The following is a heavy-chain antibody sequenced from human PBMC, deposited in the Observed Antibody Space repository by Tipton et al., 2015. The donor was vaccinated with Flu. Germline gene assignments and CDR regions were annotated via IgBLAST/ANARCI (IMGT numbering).Heavy chain of an antibody. CDR3: ARDVFDWSDP. CDR2: FYTNGHT. CDR1: GDSIGSNYY. Sequence: TLSLTCSVSGDSIGSNYYWSWIRQPAGRGLEWIGRFYTNGHTDYNPSLKSRVTISADASKNQISLKLTSVTAADTAVYYCARDVFDWSDPWGQGTLVTVSS. D-gene: IGHD2-8*01. V-gene: IGHV4-61*02. J-gene: IGHJ5*02.